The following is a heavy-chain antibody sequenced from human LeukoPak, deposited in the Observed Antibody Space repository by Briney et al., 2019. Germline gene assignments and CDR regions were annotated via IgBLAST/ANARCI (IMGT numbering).Heavy chain of an antibody. D-gene: IGHD5-24*01. CDR3: ARVRDGYNPSYFDY. CDR1: GFTFTKYW. V-gene: IGHV3-7*01. J-gene: IGHJ4*02. CDR2: IKQDGSDK. Sequence: GDSLRLSCAASGFTFTKYWMTWVRQAPGKGLEWVGNIKQDGSDKNYMDSVKGRFTISRDNTKNSVYLQMSSLRAEDTAVYYCARVRDGYNPSYFDYWGQGTLVTVSS.